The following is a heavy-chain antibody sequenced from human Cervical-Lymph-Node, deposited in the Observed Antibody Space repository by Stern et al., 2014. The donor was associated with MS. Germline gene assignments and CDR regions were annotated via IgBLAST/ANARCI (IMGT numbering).Heavy chain of an antibody. D-gene: IGHD3-3*01. CDR2: IYSRGGT. CDR3: ARVSYDFWSGYYVFDY. CDR1: GGSISSCGYY. Sequence: QLQLQESGPGLVKPSQTLSLTCTVSGGSISSCGYYWSWIRQHPGKGLEWIGSIYSRGGTYYNPSLNSRVTLSVDTSKNQFSLKLSSVTAADTAVYYCARVSYDFWSGYYVFDYWGQGTLVTVSS. J-gene: IGHJ4*02. V-gene: IGHV4-31*03.